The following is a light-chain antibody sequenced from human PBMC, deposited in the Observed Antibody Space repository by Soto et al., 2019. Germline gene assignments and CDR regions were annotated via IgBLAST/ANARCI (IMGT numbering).Light chain of an antibody. CDR1: QSVSSY. CDR2: DAS. Sequence: EIVLTQSPATLSLSPGERATLSCRASQSVSSYLAWYQQKPGQAPRLLIYDASNRATGIPARFSGSGSGTDFTLTISSLEPEDFAVYYCQQGSNWPPGLTFGGGTKWISN. CDR3: QQGSNWPPGLT. J-gene: IGKJ4*01. V-gene: IGKV3-11*01.